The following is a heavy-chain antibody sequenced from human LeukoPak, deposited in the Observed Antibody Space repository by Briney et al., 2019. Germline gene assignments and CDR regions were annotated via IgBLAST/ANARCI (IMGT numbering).Heavy chain of an antibody. J-gene: IGHJ6*02. D-gene: IGHD5-12*01. V-gene: IGHV1-69*13. CDR1: GGTFSSYA. Sequence: GASVKVSCKASGGTFSSYAISWVRQAPGQGLEWMGGIIPIFGTANYAQKFQGRVTITADESTSTAYMELSSLRSEDTAVYYCASRGYSGYDPPFYYYYYGMDVWGQGTTVTVSS. CDR2: IIPIFGTA. CDR3: ASRGYSGYDPPFYYYYYGMDV.